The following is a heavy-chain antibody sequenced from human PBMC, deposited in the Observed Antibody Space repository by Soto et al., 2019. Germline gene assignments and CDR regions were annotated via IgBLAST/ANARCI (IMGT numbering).Heavy chain of an antibody. CDR2: IIPIFGTA. CDR3: ARGPDIFPFGSGGMAV. D-gene: IGHD3-10*01. V-gene: IGHV1-69*06. J-gene: IGHJ6*02. Sequence: SVKVSCKASGVTFSGCAVSWVRQAPGQGLEWMGGIIPIFGTANYAQKFQGRVTITADKSTSTAYMELSSLRSEDTAVYYCARGPDIFPFGSGGMAVWPQGTTVTV. CDR1: GVTFSGCA.